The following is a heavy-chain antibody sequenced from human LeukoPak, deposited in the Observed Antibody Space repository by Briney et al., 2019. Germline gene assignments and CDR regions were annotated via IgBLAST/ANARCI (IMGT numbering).Heavy chain of an antibody. J-gene: IGHJ2*01. D-gene: IGHD7-27*01. CDR3: ARDALGMSGVWHFDL. V-gene: IGHV4-4*07. Sequence: SETLSLTCAVSGDSISTDCWTWIRQPAGKGLEWIGRICTSGISNYSPSLESRVTMSLDTSKEQFSLKLTSVTAADTAVYYCARDALGMSGVWHFDLWGRGTLVTVSS. CDR2: ICTSGIS. CDR1: GDSISTDC.